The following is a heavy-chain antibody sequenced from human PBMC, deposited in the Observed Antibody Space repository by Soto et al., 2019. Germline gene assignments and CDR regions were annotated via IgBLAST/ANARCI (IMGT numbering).Heavy chain of an antibody. D-gene: IGHD3-22*01. J-gene: IGHJ4*02. CDR2: IYYSGST. CDR1: GGSISSYY. Sequence: QVQLQESGPGLVKPSETLSLTCTVSGGSISSYYGGWFRQPPGKGLEWIGYIYYSGSTTYHPSLTSRVTISVDTSKTQFSLNLTSVTAADTAVYYCARLGGYYQAFDQWGQGSLVTVSS. CDR3: ARLGGYYQAFDQ. V-gene: IGHV4-59*08.